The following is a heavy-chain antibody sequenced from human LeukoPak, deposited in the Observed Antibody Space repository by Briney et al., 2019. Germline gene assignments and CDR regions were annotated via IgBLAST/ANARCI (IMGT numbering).Heavy chain of an antibody. CDR1: GFTFSSYA. CDR2: ISGSGGST. D-gene: IGHD3-10*01. Sequence: GGSLRLSCAASGFTFSSYAMNWVRQAPGKGLEWVSAISGSGGSTYYADSVKGRFTISRDNSKNTLYLQMNSLRAEGTAVYYCAKDLSGVAVGSELDYWGQGTLVTVSS. J-gene: IGHJ4*02. CDR3: AKDLSGVAVGSELDY. V-gene: IGHV3-23*01.